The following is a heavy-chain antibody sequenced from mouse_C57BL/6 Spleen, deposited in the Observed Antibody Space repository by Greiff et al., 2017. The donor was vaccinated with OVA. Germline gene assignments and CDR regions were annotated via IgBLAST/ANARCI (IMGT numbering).Heavy chain of an antibody. J-gene: IGHJ2*01. CDR2: IDPSDSYT. CDR3: ARSLLPYFDY. D-gene: IGHD2-1*01. Sequence: QVQLKQPGAELVKPGASVKLSYKASGYTFTSYWMQWVKQRPGQGLEWIGEIDPSDSYTNYNQKFKGKATLTVDTSSSTAYMQLSSLTSEDSAVYYCARSLLPYFDYWGQGTTLTVSS. V-gene: IGHV1-50*01. CDR1: GYTFTSYW.